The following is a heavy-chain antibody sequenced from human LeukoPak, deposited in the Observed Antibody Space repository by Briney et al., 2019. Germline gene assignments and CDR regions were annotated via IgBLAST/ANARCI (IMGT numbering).Heavy chain of an antibody. CDR3: ARDNKTARWAFDI. V-gene: IGHV3-53*01. D-gene: IGHD5-18*01. CDR2: IYSGGST. Sequence: GCLRLSCAASGFTVSSNYMSWVRQAPGKGLEWVSVIYSGGSTYYADSVKGRFTISRDNSKNTLYLQMNSLRAEDTAVYYCARDNKTARWAFDIWGQGTMVTVFS. J-gene: IGHJ3*02. CDR1: GFTVSSNY.